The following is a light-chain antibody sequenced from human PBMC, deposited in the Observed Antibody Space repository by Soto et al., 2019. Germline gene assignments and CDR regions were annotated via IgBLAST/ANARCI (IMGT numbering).Light chain of an antibody. Sequence: EIGMTQSRATLSVTPGERATLSCRASQSVGTNLAWYQQKPGQAPRLLIHGTPTRATGIPARFSGSGSGTEFTLTISSLQSEDFAVYYCPRQSSWPRTFGQGTKVDIK. CDR3: PRQSSWPRT. V-gene: IGKV3-15*01. CDR1: QSVGTN. CDR2: GTP. J-gene: IGKJ1*01.